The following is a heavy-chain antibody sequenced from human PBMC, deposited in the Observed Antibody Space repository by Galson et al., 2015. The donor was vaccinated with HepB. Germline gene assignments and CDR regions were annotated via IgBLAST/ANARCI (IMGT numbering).Heavy chain of an antibody. D-gene: IGHD6-13*01. V-gene: IGHV3-30-3*01. CDR3: ASRGKIAAAAPFDY. CDR2: ISYDGSNK. J-gene: IGHJ4*02. Sequence: SLRLSCAASGFTFSSYAMHWVRQAPGKGLEWVAVISYDGSNKYYADSVKGRFTISRDNSKNTLYLQMNSLRAEDTAVYYCASRGKIAAAAPFDYWGQGTLVTVSS. CDR1: GFTFSSYA.